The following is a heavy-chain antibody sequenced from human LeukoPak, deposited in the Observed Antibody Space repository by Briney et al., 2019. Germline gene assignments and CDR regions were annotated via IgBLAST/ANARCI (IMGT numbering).Heavy chain of an antibody. J-gene: IGHJ4*02. Sequence: GALRLSCTASGFTFGDYAMTWVRQAPGKGLEWVGFIRSKIYGGTPEYAASVKGRFTISRDDSKGVAYLQMNSLKTEDTAVYYCTRDQTPYYWGQGTLVTVSS. CDR2: IRSKIYGGTP. CDR1: GFTFGDYA. CDR3: TRDQTPYY. V-gene: IGHV3-49*04.